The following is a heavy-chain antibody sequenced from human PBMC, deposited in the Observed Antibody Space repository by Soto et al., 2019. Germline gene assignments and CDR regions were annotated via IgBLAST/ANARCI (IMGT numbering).Heavy chain of an antibody. V-gene: IGHV1-69*12. CDR1: GGTFSSSA. D-gene: IGHD4-4*01. Sequence: QVQLVQSGAEMKEPGSSVKVSCKTSGGTFSSSAISWLRQAPGQGLEWMGGIIPLFRTPDYAQKFQGRVTMAADESTSRDYMELSSLRSEDTAVYYCARDIDRLQLGGNYYFILDVWGQGNTITVSS. J-gene: IGHJ6*02. CDR3: ARDIDRLQLGGNYYFILDV. CDR2: IIPLFRTP.